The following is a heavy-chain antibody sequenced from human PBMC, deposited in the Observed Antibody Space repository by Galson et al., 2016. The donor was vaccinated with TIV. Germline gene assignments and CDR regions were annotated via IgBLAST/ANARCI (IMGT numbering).Heavy chain of an antibody. CDR3: ARETGWADKEGDALDI. D-gene: IGHD3-16*01. CDR1: GYSFSSYS. Sequence: SVKVSCKASGYSFSSYSVTWVRQAPGQGLEWMGRIIPIIDTANYAQRFQGRVTITVDKSTNTAYMELTRLTSEDTAVFYCARETGWADKEGDALDIWGQGTMVTVSS. J-gene: IGHJ3*02. V-gene: IGHV1-69*08. CDR2: IIPIIDTA.